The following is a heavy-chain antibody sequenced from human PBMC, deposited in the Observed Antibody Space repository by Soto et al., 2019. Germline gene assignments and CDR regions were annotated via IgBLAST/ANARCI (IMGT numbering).Heavy chain of an antibody. CDR1: GGSFSGYY. D-gene: IGHD2-2*01. CDR2: INHSGST. J-gene: IGHJ6*02. Sequence: QVQLQQWGAGLLKPSETLSLTCAVYGGSFSGYYWSWIRQPPGKGLEWIGEINHSGSTNYNPSLKSQDTISVDTSKNQFSLKLSSVTAADTAVYYCARSARYCSSTSCVYYYGMDVWGQGTTVTVSS. CDR3: ARSARYCSSTSCVYYYGMDV. V-gene: IGHV4-34*01.